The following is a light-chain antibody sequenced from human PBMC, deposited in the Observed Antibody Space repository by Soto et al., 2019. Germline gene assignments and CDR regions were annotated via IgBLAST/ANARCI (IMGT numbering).Light chain of an antibody. CDR2: DAT. CDR3: EEYHSDWT. CDR1: QNIRSR. Sequence: DFRMTQSPCTLSASVSGRVIITCGASQNIRSRLAWFQQKPGNAPKLLIYDATSFESGIPQRFSGRGSGTEFPLTVSRLQTDDFSPYYSEEYHSDWTYGQGNRV. J-gene: IGKJ1*01. V-gene: IGKV1-5*01.